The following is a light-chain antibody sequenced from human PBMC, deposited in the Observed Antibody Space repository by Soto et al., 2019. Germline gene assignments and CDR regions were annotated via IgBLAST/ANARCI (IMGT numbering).Light chain of an antibody. CDR3: QQYGSSLWT. V-gene: IGKV3-20*01. Sequence: EIVLTQSPGPLSLSPGERATLSCRASQSVSSSYLAWYQQKPGQAPRLLIYGASSRATGIPGRFSGSGSGTDFTLSISRLEPEDLAVYYCQQYGSSLWTFGQGTKVEIK. CDR2: GAS. CDR1: QSVSSSY. J-gene: IGKJ1*01.